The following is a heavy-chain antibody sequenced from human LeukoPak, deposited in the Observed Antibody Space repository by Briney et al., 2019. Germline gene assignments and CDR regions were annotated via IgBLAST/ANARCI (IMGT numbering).Heavy chain of an antibody. Sequence: ASVKVSCKASGYTFTGYYIHWVRQAPGQGLEWMGRINPNNGGTNYAQKLQGRVTMTRGMSMSSAYMELSRLRSVDTAVYYCAGEDNSSGYRPFDIWGQGTMVTVPS. D-gene: IGHD3-22*01. CDR1: GYTFTGYY. V-gene: IGHV1-2*06. CDR3: AGEDNSSGYRPFDI. J-gene: IGHJ3*02. CDR2: INPNNGGT.